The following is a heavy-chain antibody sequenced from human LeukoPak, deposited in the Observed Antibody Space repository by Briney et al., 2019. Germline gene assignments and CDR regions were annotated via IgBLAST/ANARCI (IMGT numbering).Heavy chain of an antibody. D-gene: IGHD3-22*01. CDR2: ISAYNGNT. J-gene: IGHJ4*02. CDR3: ARENSSGYYVDY. V-gene: IGHV1-18*01. Sequence: PRTSVKVSCKASGYTFTSYGISWVRQAPGQGLEWMGWISAYNGNTNYAQKLQGRVTMTTDTSTSTAYMELRSLRSDDTAVYYCARENSSGYYVDYWGQGTLVTVSS. CDR1: GYTFTSYG.